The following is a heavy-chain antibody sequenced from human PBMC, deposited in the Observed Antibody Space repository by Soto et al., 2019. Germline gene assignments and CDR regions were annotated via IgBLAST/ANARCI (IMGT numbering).Heavy chain of an antibody. Sequence: QVQLVQSGAEVKNPGASVKVSCKASGYTFTIYGIGWARQAPGQGLEWMGGINTYNGNRNYAQNVQGRVTLTTDTSTSTAYLELRSLRSNDTAIYYCAMVDVYVTPSPQDVWGQGTTVIVSS. V-gene: IGHV1-18*01. CDR1: GYTFTIYG. CDR2: INTYNGNR. CDR3: AMVDVYVTPSPQDV. J-gene: IGHJ6*02. D-gene: IGHD3-16*01.